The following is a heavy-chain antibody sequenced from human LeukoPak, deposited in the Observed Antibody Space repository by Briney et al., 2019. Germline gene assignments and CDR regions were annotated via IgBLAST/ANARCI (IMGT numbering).Heavy chain of an antibody. Sequence: ASVTVSFKASGYTFTSYGISWVRQAPGQGLEWMGWISAYNGNTNYAQKLQGRVTMTTDTSTSTAYMELRSLRSDDTAVYYCATAYSSGWYDWYFDYWGQGTLVTVSS. V-gene: IGHV1-18*01. CDR2: ISAYNGNT. CDR3: ATAYSSGWYDWYFDY. CDR1: GYTFTSYG. J-gene: IGHJ4*02. D-gene: IGHD6-19*01.